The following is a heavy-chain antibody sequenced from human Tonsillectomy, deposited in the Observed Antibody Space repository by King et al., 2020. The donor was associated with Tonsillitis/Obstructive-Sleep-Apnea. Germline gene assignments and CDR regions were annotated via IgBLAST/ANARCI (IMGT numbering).Heavy chain of an antibody. CDR2: IKSKTDGGTT. CDR1: GFTFSNAW. D-gene: IGHD4-17*01. V-gene: IGHV3-15*01. J-gene: IGHJ4*02. CDR3: TTADQASYGDYLTWVRIHSFDY. Sequence: EVQLVESGGGLVKPGGSLRLSCAASGFTFSNAWMSWVRQAPGKGLEWVGRIKSKTDGGTTDYAAPVKGRFTISRDDSKNTLYLQMNSLKTEDTAVYYCTTADQASYGDYLTWVRIHSFDYWGKGTLVTVSS.